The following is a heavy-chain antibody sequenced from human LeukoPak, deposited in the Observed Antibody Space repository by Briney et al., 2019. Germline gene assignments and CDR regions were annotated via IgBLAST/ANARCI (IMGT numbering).Heavy chain of an antibody. CDR1: GYTFTSYD. J-gene: IGHJ3*02. CDR3: ARGNRVYTSGWPSLPFDI. V-gene: IGHV1-8*01. D-gene: IGHD6-25*01. CDR2: IDPISGYT. Sequence: GASVKFSCKASGYTFTSYDINWVRQATGQGLEWMGWIDPISGYTGYAQKFQGRVTMTGNTSISTAYMELSSLRSEDAAVYYCARGNRVYTSGWPSLPFDIWGQGTMGTVSS.